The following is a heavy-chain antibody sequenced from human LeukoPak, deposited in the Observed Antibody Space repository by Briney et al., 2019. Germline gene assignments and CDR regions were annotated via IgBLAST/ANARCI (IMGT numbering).Heavy chain of an antibody. Sequence: PSETLSLTCTVSGYSISSGYYWGWIRQPPGKGLEWIGSIYHSGSTYYNPSLKSRVTISVDTSKNQFSLKLSSVTAADTAVYYCARRGGSQQLVLRYPYYFDYWGQGTLVTVSS. J-gene: IGHJ4*02. V-gene: IGHV4-38-2*02. CDR2: IYHSGST. CDR1: GYSISSGYY. CDR3: ARRGGSQQLVLRYPYYFDY. D-gene: IGHD6-13*01.